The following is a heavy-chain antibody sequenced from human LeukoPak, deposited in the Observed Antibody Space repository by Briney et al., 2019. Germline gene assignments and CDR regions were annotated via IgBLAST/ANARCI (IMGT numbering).Heavy chain of an antibody. CDR1: GGSISSYY. CDR3: ARGPSFSSSWTRITYDY. V-gene: IGHV4-34*01. CDR2: INHSGST. Sequence: PSETLSLTCTVSGGSISSYYWSWIRQPPGKGLEWIGEINHSGSTNYNPSLKSRVTISVKTSKNQFSLKLSSVTAADTAVYYCARGPSFSSSWTRITYDYWGQGTLVTVSS. D-gene: IGHD6-13*01. J-gene: IGHJ4*02.